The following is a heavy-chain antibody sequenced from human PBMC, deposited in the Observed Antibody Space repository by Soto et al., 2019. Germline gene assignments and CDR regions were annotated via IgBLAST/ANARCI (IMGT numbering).Heavy chain of an antibody. CDR2: IIPIFGTA. Sequence: SVKVSCKASGGTFGSYAISWVRQAPGQGLEWMGGIIPIFGTANYAQKFQGRVTITADESTSTAYMELSSLRSEDTAVYYCASADPGGTGVYYYDSSGSTLDYWGQGTLVTVSS. CDR1: GGTFGSYA. D-gene: IGHD3-22*01. V-gene: IGHV1-69*13. CDR3: ASADPGGTGVYYYDSSGSTLDY. J-gene: IGHJ4*02.